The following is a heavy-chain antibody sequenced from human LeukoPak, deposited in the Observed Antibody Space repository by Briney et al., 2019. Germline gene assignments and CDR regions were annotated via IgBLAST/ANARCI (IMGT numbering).Heavy chain of an antibody. J-gene: IGHJ4*02. CDR2: IYHSGST. CDR3: ARASHDYGDYSHFDY. D-gene: IGHD4-17*01. V-gene: IGHV4-4*02. CDR1: GGSISSRNW. Sequence: SETLSLTCAVSGGSISSRNWWSWVRQPPGEGLEWIGEIYHSGSTNYNPSLKTRVTISVDKSKNQFSLKLSSVTAADTAVYYCARASHDYGDYSHFDYWGQGTLVTVSS.